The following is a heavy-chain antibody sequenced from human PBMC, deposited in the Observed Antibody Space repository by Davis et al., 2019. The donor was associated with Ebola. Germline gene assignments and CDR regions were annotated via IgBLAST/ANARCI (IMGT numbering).Heavy chain of an antibody. D-gene: IGHD6-13*01. Sequence: SETLSLTCTVSGGSISSSSYYWGWIRQPPGKGLEWIGSMFSSGSTYYSPPLKSRVRISVDTSKNHFSLKMTSVTATDTAVYYCVRQGRAAGTGTWFDPWGQGTLVTVSS. CDR1: GGSISSSSYY. J-gene: IGHJ5*02. CDR3: VRQGRAAGTGTWFDP. CDR2: MFSSGST. V-gene: IGHV4-39*01.